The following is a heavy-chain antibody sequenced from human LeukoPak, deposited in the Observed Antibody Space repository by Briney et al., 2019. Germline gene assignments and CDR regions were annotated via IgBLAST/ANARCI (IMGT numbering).Heavy chain of an antibody. D-gene: IGHD5-24*01. V-gene: IGHV3-74*01. CDR2: INQDESKA. CDR3: GRGGDGIDF. J-gene: IGHJ3*01. Sequence: GGSLRLSCAVSGFTFRNYLMHWVRRAPGQGLVWVLRINQDESKAYADSVRGRFTVSRDNAKNMLYLHLSGLRAEDTAVYFCGRGGDGIDFWGQGTTVIVSS. CDR1: GFTFRNYL.